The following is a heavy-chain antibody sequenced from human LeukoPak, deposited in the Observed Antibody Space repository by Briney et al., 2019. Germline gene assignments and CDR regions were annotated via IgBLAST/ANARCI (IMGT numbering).Heavy chain of an antibody. D-gene: IGHD2-21*01. CDR2: VSYDGSSE. Sequence: GGSLRLSCAASGFTFSSYSIHWVRQAPGKGLEWVAVVSYDGSSENYADSVKGRFTISRDNSKNTLYLQMNSLRAEDTAVYYCARDRVLYFYYGMDVWGQGTTVAVSS. V-gene: IGHV3-30-3*01. CDR1: GFTFSSYS. CDR3: ARDRVLYFYYGMDV. J-gene: IGHJ6*02.